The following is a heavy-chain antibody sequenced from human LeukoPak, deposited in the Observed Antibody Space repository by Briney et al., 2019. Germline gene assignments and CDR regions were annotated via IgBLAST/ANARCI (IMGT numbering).Heavy chain of an antibody. D-gene: IGHD2-8*01. CDR3: ARDPLYPGLGY. V-gene: IGHV3-66*01. CDR1: GFTVSSNY. Sequence: GGSLRLSCAASGFTVSSNYMSWVRQAPGKGLEWVSVIYSGGSTYYADSAKGRFTISRDNSKNTLYLQMNSLRAEDTAVYYCARDPLYPGLGYWGQGTLVTVSS. CDR2: IYSGGST. J-gene: IGHJ4*02.